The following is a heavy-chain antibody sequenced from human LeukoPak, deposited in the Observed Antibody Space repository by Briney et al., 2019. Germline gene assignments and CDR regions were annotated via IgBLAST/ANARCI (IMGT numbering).Heavy chain of an antibody. CDR2: INHSGST. CDR1: GGSMSPYH. V-gene: IGHV4-34*01. Sequence: SETLSLTCTVSGGSMSPYHWGWIRQPPGKGLEWIGEINHSGSTNYNPSLKSRVTISVDTSKNQFSLKLSSVTAADTAVYYCAREWELHYYYYGMDVWGQGTTVTVSS. D-gene: IGHD1-26*01. J-gene: IGHJ6*02. CDR3: AREWELHYYYYGMDV.